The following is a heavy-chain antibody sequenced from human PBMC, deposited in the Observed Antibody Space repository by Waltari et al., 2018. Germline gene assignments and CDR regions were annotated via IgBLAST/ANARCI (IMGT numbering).Heavy chain of an antibody. Sequence: QVQLVESGGGVVQPGRSLRLSCAASGFTFSSYGMHWVRQAPGKGLGWVAVISYDGSNKYYADSVKGRFTISRDNSKNTLYLQMNSLRAEDTAVYYCANLYYQGLGMDVWGQGTTVTVSS. D-gene: IGHD2-2*01. CDR1: GFTFSSYG. CDR3: ANLYYQGLGMDV. CDR2: ISYDGSNK. V-gene: IGHV3-30*18. J-gene: IGHJ6*02.